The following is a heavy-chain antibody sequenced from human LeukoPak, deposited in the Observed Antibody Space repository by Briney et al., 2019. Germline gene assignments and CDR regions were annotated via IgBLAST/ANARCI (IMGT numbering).Heavy chain of an antibody. CDR3: ARGGTSPRQYYFDY. CDR1: GGSISSTSYY. Sequence: SETLSLTCTVSGGSISSTSYYWGWIRQPPGKGLEWIGSIYYSGGTYYNPSLKSRVTISVDTSKNQFSLNLSSVTAADTAVYYCARGGTSPRQYYFDYWGQGTLVTVSS. CDR2: IYYSGGT. J-gene: IGHJ4*02. D-gene: IGHD3-16*01. V-gene: IGHV4-39*07.